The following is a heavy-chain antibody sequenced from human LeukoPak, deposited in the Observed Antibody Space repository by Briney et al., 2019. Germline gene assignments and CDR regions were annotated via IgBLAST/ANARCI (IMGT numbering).Heavy chain of an antibody. J-gene: IGHJ4*02. Sequence: PSETLPLTCTVSGGSISSGGYYWSWIRQHPGKGLEWIGYIYYSGSTYYNPSLKSRVTISVDTSKNQFSLKLSSVTAADTAVYYCARGYLDIVVVPAAGGFDYWGQGTLVTVSS. D-gene: IGHD2-2*03. CDR1: GGSISSGGYY. CDR3: ARGYLDIVVVPAAGGFDY. V-gene: IGHV4-31*03. CDR2: IYYSGST.